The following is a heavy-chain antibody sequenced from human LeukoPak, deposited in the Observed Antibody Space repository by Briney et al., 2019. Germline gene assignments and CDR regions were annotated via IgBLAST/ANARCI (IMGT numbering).Heavy chain of an antibody. Sequence: PSETLSLTCTVSGGSISRSSYYWGWIRQPPGKGLEWIGSIYYSGSTYYNPSLKSRVTISVDTSKNQFSLKLSSVTAADTAVYYCASRDSGWYQGDDYWGQGTLVTVSS. J-gene: IGHJ4*02. D-gene: IGHD6-19*01. CDR2: IYYSGST. CDR1: GGSISRSSYY. V-gene: IGHV4-39*01. CDR3: ASRDSGWYQGDDY.